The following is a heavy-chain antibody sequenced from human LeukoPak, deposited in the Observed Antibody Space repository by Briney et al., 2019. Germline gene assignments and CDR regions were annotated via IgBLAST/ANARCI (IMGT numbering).Heavy chain of an antibody. CDR3: ARAGPVAAFDI. CDR2: INAGNGNT. V-gene: IGHV1-3*01. CDR1: GYTFTSYA. Sequence: ASVKVSCKASGYTFTSYAMHWVRQTPGQRLEWMGWINAGNGNTNYAQKLQGRVTMTTDTSTSTAYMELRSLRSDDTAVYYCARAGPVAAFDIWGQGTMVTVSS. D-gene: IGHD2-15*01. J-gene: IGHJ3*02.